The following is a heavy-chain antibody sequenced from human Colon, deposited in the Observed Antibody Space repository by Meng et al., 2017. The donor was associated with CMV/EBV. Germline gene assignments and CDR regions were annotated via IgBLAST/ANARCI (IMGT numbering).Heavy chain of an antibody. CDR2: IDSDGTIK. V-gene: IGHV3-48*03. J-gene: IGHJ5*02. D-gene: IGHD4-23*01. CDR3: TRGRWGP. Sequence: GESLKISCRTSGFTFSSYEMNWVRQTPEKGLEWVAHIDSDGTIKYYAESVQGRFTISRDNAKDSLYLQMNSLTVDDTALYYCTRGRWGPWGYGTLVTVSS. CDR1: GFTFSSYE.